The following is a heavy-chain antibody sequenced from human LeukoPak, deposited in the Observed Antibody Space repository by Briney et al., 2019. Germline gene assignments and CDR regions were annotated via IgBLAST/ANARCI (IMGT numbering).Heavy chain of an antibody. Sequence: SETLSLTCTVSGGSISSGDYYWSWIRQPPGKGLECIGYIYYSGSTYYNPSLKSRVTISVDTSKNQFSLKLSSVTAADTAVYYCARELLWFGESQNYFDYWGQGTLVTVSS. CDR1: GGSISSGDYY. CDR2: IYYSGST. J-gene: IGHJ4*02. V-gene: IGHV4-30-4*01. CDR3: ARELLWFGESQNYFDY. D-gene: IGHD3-10*01.